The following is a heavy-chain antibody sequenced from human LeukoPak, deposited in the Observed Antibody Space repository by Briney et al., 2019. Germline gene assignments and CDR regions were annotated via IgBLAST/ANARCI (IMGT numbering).Heavy chain of an antibody. J-gene: IGHJ4*02. V-gene: IGHV3-30*04. CDR2: ISYDGSNK. Sequence: GGSLRLSCAASGFTFSSYAMHWVRQAPGKGLEWVAVISYDGSNKYYADSVKGRFTISRDNSKNTLYLQMNSLRAEDTAVNYCARRAGAYSHPYDYWGQGTLVTVSS. CDR3: ARRAGAYSHPYDY. CDR1: GFTFSSYA. D-gene: IGHD4/OR15-4a*01.